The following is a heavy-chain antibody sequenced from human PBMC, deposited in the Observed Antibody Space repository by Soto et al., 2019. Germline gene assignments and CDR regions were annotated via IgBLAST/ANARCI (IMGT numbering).Heavy chain of an antibody. D-gene: IGHD6-13*01. V-gene: IGHV4-31*03. Sequence: QVQLRESGPGLVTPSQTLSLTCTVSGGSISSGTYYWSWIRQHPGKGLEWIGYIYHSGNTYYSPSLESRVTISVYTSKNQFSLKLSSATAADTAVYYCARGVLAGLTGWFDPWGQGTLVTVSS. CDR3: ARGVLAGLTGWFDP. CDR2: IYHSGNT. J-gene: IGHJ5*02. CDR1: GGSISSGTYY.